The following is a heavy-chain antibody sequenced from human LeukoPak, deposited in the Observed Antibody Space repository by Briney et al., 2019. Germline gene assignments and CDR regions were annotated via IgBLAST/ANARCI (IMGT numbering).Heavy chain of an antibody. CDR2: IHYSGNT. Sequence: SETLSLTCTVSGGSISNYWWSWIRLPPGKGLEWIGYIHYSGNTNYNPSLKSRVTISVDTSKNQFSLKLSSVTAADTAVYYCARGSRLVTGFDPWGQGTLVTVSS. V-gene: IGHV4-59*12. CDR3: ARGSRLVTGFDP. D-gene: IGHD2-21*02. CDR1: GGSISNYW. J-gene: IGHJ5*02.